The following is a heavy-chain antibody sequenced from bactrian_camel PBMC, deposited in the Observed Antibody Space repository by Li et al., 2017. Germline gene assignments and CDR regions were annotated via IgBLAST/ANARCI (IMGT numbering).Heavy chain of an antibody. CDR2: IDSDGRT. V-gene: IGHV3S53*01. D-gene: IGHD5*01. J-gene: IGHJ4*01. Sequence: VQLVESGGGSVQAGESLRLSCVVSGYRYSTYCMGWFRQVPGNEREPLASIDSDGRTSVADSVKGRFTISQDGANGTIYLQMTNLKPDDSGMYYCAADQPVLDYGLGNPCALEDSGNVGQGTQVTVS. CDR1: GYRYSTYC.